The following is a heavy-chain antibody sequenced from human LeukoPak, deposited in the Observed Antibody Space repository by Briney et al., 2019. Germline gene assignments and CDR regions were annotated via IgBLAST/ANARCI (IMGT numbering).Heavy chain of an antibody. J-gene: IGHJ4*02. Sequence: GGSLRLSCAASGFTFSRYSMNWVRQAPGKGLEWVSYISSSGNTIDYADSVKGRFTISRDNAKNSLYLQMVSLRAEDTAVYYCARLRGYSYGYGDYWGQGTLVTVSS. V-gene: IGHV3-48*04. CDR1: GFTFSRYS. D-gene: IGHD5-18*01. CDR2: ISSSGNTI. CDR3: ARLRGYSYGYGDY.